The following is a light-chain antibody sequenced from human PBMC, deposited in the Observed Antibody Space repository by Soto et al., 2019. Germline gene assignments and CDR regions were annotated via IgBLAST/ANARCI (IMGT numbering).Light chain of an antibody. CDR1: SSDVGGYNY. CDR3: SSHTSSSTSYV. CDR2: DVS. Sequence: QSALTQPASVSGSPGQSITISCTGTSSDVGGYNYVSWYQQHPGKAPKLMIYDVSNRPSGVSNRFSGSKSGNTASLTIAGLQAEYEADYDCSSHTSSSTSYVFGTGTKLTVL. J-gene: IGLJ1*01. V-gene: IGLV2-14*01.